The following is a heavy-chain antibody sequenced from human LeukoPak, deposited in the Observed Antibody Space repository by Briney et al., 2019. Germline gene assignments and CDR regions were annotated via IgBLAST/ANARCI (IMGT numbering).Heavy chain of an antibody. CDR2: INPSGDST. D-gene: IGHD6-13*01. Sequence: ASVKVSCKASGYTFTSNHIYCVRQAPGQGLGWMEVINPSGDSTSYAQKFQGRVTMTRDTSTSTVYMELSSLRSEDTAIYYCAKLAASETGEGSWGQGTLVTVSS. CDR1: GYTFTSNH. CDR3: AKLAASETGEGS. V-gene: IGHV1-46*01. J-gene: IGHJ5*02.